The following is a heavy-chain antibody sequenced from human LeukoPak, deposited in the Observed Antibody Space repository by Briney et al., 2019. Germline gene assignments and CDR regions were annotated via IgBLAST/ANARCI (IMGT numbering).Heavy chain of an antibody. CDR3: ATLSYYYDSSSYHFDL. D-gene: IGHD3-22*01. V-gene: IGHV4-39*01. CDR2: IYYSAST. CDR1: GCSISSSSYY. J-gene: IGHJ3*01. Sequence: PSETLCLTCTVSGCSISSSSYYWGWLRQPPGKGLEWIGSIYYSASTYYNPSPKSRDTISVDTSKNQLSLKLSSVTAADTAVYYCATLSYYYDSSSYHFDLWGQGTMVTVSS.